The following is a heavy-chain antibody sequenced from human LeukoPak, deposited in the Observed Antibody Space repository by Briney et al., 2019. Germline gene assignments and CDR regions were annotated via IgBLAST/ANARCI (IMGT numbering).Heavy chain of an antibody. D-gene: IGHD1-26*01. CDR1: GGSFSGYY. CDR3: ARDHLTNSGSSFDP. CDR2: INHSGST. V-gene: IGHV4-34*01. J-gene: IGHJ5*02. Sequence: PSETLSLTCAVYGGSFSGYYWSWIRQPPGKGLEWIGVINHSGSTNYNPSLKSRVTISVDTSKNQFSLKLSSVTAADTAVYYCARDHLTNSGSSFDPWGQGTLVTVSS.